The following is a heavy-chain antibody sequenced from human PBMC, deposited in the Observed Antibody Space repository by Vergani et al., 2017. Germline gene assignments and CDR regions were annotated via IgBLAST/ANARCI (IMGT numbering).Heavy chain of an antibody. CDR1: GFTLSSYG. Sequence: QVQLVESGGGVVQPGRSLRLSCAASGFTLSSYGMHWVRQAPGTGLEWVAVIWYDGSNKYDAESVKGRFTISRDNSKNTLYLQMNSLSAEDTAVYYCARRRGYSYKNSYYYYYMDVWGKGTTVTVSS. V-gene: IGHV3-33*01. CDR2: IWYDGSNK. CDR3: ARRRGYSYKNSYYYYYMDV. D-gene: IGHD5-18*01. J-gene: IGHJ6*03.